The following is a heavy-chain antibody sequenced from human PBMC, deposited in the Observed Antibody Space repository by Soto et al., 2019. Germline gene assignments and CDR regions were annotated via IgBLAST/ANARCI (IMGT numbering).Heavy chain of an antibody. Sequence: VASVKVSCKASGVTFSSYAISWVRQAPGQGLEWMGGIIPIFGTANYAQKFQGRVTITADESTSTAYMELSSLRSEDTAVYYCARGYFDWLLPPGYWGQGTLVTVSS. J-gene: IGHJ4*02. D-gene: IGHD3-9*01. CDR2: IIPIFGTA. V-gene: IGHV1-69*13. CDR1: GVTFSSYA. CDR3: ARGYFDWLLPPGY.